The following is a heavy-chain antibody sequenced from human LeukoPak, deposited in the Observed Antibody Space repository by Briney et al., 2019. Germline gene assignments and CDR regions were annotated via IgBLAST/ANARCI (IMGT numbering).Heavy chain of an antibody. D-gene: IGHD5-18*01. V-gene: IGHV1-18*01. CDR3: ARDFHTAVVTSHY. J-gene: IGHJ4*02. CDR2: ISTYNGNT. Sequence: AAVKVSCKASGYTFTEYGISWVRQAPGQGLEWMGWISTYNGNTNYAQKLQGRVTMTTDTSTSTAYLELRSLRSDDTALYYCARDFHTAVVTSHYWAQETLVTVSS. CDR1: GYTFTEYG.